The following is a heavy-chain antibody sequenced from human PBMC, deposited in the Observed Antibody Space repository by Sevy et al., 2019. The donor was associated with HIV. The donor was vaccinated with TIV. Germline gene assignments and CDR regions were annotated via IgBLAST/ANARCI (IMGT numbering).Heavy chain of an antibody. D-gene: IGHD3-16*01. J-gene: IGHJ4*02. V-gene: IGHV3-11*01. CDR2: ISDSGHIK. Sequence: GGSLTLSCAASGFTFSDFYMSWIRQAPGKGLEWVSYISDSGHIKHYEDSVRGRFSISRDNANNTVHLQMNSLTAEDTADYYCVRGGGRIHDFDYWGRGTLVTVSS. CDR1: GFTFSDFY. CDR3: VRGGGRIHDFDY.